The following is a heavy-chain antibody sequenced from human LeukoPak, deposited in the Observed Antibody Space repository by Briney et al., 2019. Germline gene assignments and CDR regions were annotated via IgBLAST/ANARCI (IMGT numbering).Heavy chain of an antibody. J-gene: IGHJ4*02. Sequence: PGGSLRLSCAASGFPFSSFPMSWVRQAPGKGLEWVSGISGGGDSTYYADSVLGRFAISRDHSKNTLYLQMNSLRAEDTAVYYCAKDRYSPPYYFDYGGQGTLVTVSS. CDR3: AKDRYSPPYYFDY. D-gene: IGHD5-12*01. V-gene: IGHV3-23*01. CDR2: ISGGGDST. CDR1: GFPFSSFP.